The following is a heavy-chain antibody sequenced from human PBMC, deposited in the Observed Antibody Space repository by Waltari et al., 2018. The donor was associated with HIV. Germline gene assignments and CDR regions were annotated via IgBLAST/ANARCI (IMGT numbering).Heavy chain of an antibody. CDR3: SRDTFGEYDY. CDR1: GFSVRSYW. V-gene: IGHV3-74*01. J-gene: IGHJ4*02. Sequence: EVQLVESGGGLIKPGGSLRLPCAASGFSVRSYWMQWVRQTPGKGLVWVSRINIDGSRIDYADSVRGRFTISRDSAKNTLSLQMNSLTEEDTAVYYCSRDTFGEYDYWGQGTLVTVSS. CDR2: INIDGSRI. D-gene: IGHD3-10*01.